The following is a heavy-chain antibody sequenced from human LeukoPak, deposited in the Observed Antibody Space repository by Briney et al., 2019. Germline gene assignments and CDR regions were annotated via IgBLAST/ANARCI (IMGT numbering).Heavy chain of an antibody. CDR2: MSYDGSNK. J-gene: IGHJ4*02. V-gene: IGHV3-30*03. Sequence: GGSLRLSCAASGFTFSTYGMQAPGKGLEWVAIMSYDGSNKYYADSVKGRFTISRDNSKNTLYLQMNSLRAEDTAVYYCARKRGWFGELLSEYYFDYWGQGTLVTVSS. D-gene: IGHD3-10*01. CDR3: ARKRGWFGELLSEYYFDY. CDR1: GFTFSTYG.